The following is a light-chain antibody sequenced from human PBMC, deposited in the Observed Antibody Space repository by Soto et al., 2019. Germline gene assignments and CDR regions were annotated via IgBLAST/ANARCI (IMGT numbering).Light chain of an antibody. V-gene: IGLV2-18*02. Sequence: QSALTQPPSVSGSPGQSVTISCTGTSSDVGNYNSVSWYQQPPGTAPKVIIYEVSNRPSGVPDRFSGSKSGNTASLPLSGLQAEDEADYSCSSYTSSSTYVFGTGTKVTVL. CDR1: SSDVGNYNS. J-gene: IGLJ1*01. CDR2: EVS. CDR3: SSYTSSSTYV.